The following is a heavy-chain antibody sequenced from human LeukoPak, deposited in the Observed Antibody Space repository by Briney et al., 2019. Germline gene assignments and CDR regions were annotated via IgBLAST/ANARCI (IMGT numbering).Heavy chain of an antibody. V-gene: IGHV3-23*01. Sequence: GGSLRLSCAASGVTLSSYATRWVRQAPGKGLECVSSISGSGDNTYYADSVKGRFTISRDNSKNMVYLEMNSLRVEDTAIYYCAKGFSDSTFFYWGQGTQVTVSS. D-gene: IGHD3-3*02. CDR1: GVTLSSYA. J-gene: IGHJ4*02. CDR3: AKGFSDSTFFY. CDR2: ISGSGDNT.